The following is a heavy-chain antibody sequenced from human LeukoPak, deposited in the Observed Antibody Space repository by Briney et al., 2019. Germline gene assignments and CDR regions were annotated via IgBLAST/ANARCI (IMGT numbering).Heavy chain of an antibody. D-gene: IGHD3-10*01. CDR1: GFTFSSYA. J-gene: IGHJ4*02. CDR3: ARGHGSGSYYTYFDY. Sequence: GGSLRLSCAASGFTFSSYAMSWVRQAPGKGLEWVSAISGSGGSTYYADSVKGRFTISRDNSKNTLYLQMNSLRAEDTAVYYCARGHGSGSYYTYFDYWGQGTLVTVSS. CDR2: ISGSGGST. V-gene: IGHV3-23*01.